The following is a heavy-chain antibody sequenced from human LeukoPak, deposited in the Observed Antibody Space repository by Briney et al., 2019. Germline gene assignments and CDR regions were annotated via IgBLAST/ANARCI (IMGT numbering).Heavy chain of an antibody. J-gene: IGHJ5*02. CDR1: GYNFNDFG. CDR2: ISALTGDT. D-gene: IGHD1-14*01. Sequence: ASVKVSCKASGYNFNDFGATWVRQARGQGLEWMGWISALTGDTNYAQKFQGRLTMTTDTSTDTAYMEMRGLRSDDTAVYYCAREATGRAFDPWGQGTLVVVSS. CDR3: AREATGRAFDP. V-gene: IGHV1-18*01.